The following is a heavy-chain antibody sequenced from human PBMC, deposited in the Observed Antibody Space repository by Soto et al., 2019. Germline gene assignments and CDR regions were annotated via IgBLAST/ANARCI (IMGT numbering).Heavy chain of an antibody. V-gene: IGHV3-66*01. CDR2: IYTGGGT. CDR3: ARDGSGH. J-gene: IGHJ4*02. CDR1: GLTVSSNP. Sequence: EVQLVESGGSLVQPGGSLRLSCAASGLTVSSNPMSWVRQAPGKGLEWVSVIYTGGGTHYADSVKGRFTISRDNSKNTVNLQMNSLRPEDTAVYYCARDGSGHWGQGTLVTVSS.